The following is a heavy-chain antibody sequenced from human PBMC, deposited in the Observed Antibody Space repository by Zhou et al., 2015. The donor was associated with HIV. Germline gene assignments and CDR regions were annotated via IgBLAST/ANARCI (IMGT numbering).Heavy chain of an antibody. CDR2: ISVYNGNT. CDR3: ARVRGYSYGYFDY. Sequence: QVQLVQSGAEVKKPGASVKVSCQTSHYRFRSYGITWVRQAPGQGLEWMGWISVYNGNTNYAQKFQGRVTMTADTSTTTAYLELRNLRSDDTAVYYCARVRGYSYGYFDYWGQGTLVTVSS. J-gene: IGHJ4*02. V-gene: IGHV1-18*01. D-gene: IGHD5-18*01. CDR1: HYRFRSYG.